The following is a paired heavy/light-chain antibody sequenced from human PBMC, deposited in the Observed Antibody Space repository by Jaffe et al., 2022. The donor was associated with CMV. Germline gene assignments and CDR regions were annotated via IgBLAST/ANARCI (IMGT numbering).Light chain of an antibody. CDR2: GAS. CDR1: QSVNRN. Sequence: EIVMTQSPATLSVSPGERVTLSCRASQSVNRNLAWHQQKRGQAPRLLIYGASSRATGIPARFSGSGSGTDFTLTISSLQSDDFAVYYCQQYDSWPPITFGQGTRLEIK. CDR3: QQYDSWPPIT. J-gene: IGKJ5*01. V-gene: IGKV3-15*01.
Heavy chain of an antibody. CDR3: AKDPRYSGSHYPDY. CDR1: GFTFTTYA. Sequence: EVHLLESGGGLVQPGGSLRLSCAASGFTFTTYAMNWVRQAPGRGLEWVSGISGGGGSTYYADSVKGRFTISRDNSKNTLYLQMNSLRAEDTAVYYCAKDPRYSGSHYPDYWGRGTLVTVPS. D-gene: IGHD1-26*01. J-gene: IGHJ4*02. CDR2: ISGGGGST. V-gene: IGHV3-23*01.